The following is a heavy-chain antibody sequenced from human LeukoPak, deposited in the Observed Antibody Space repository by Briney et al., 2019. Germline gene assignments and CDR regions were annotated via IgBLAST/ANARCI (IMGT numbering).Heavy chain of an antibody. V-gene: IGHV4-59*01. J-gene: IGHJ4*02. Sequence: SETLSLTCTVSGGAISGYYWSWIRQPPGKGLEWIGYIYYRGSTNYNPSLKSRVTFSVDTSKNQFSLKLNSVTAADTAVYYCARGGDYGDLRYFDYWGQGTLVTVSS. CDR3: ARGGDYGDLRYFDY. D-gene: IGHD4-17*01. CDR2: IYYRGST. CDR1: GGAISGYY.